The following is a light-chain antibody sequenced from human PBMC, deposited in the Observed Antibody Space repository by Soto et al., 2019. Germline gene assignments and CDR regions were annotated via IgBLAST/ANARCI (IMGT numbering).Light chain of an antibody. V-gene: IGKV3-11*01. Sequence: EIVLTQSPATLSLSPGERATLSCRASQSVSSYLAWYQQKPGQAPRLLIYDASNRATGIPDRFSGSGSGTDFTLTISSLQAEDVAVYYCQQYYSPPWTFGQGTKVDIK. CDR1: QSVSSY. CDR2: DAS. J-gene: IGKJ1*01. CDR3: QQYYSPPWT.